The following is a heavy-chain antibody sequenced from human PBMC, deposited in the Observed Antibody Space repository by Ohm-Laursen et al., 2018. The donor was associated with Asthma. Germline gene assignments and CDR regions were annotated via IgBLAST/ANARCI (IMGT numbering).Heavy chain of an antibody. V-gene: IGHV4-31*03. CDR1: GGSISSGGYY. J-gene: IGHJ3*02. Sequence: SQTLSLTCTVSGGSISSGGYYWSWIRQHPGKGLEWIGYIYYSGSTYYNPSLKSRVTISVDTSKNQFSLKLSSVTAADTAVYYCAREVVDTAMNDAFDIWGQGTMVTVSS. CDR2: IYYSGST. CDR3: AREVVDTAMNDAFDI. D-gene: IGHD5-18*01.